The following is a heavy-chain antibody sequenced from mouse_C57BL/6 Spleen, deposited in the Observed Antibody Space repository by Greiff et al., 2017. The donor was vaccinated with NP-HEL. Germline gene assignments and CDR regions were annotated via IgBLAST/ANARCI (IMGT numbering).Heavy chain of an antibody. Sequence: QVHVKQPGAELVKPGASVKMSCKASGYTFTSYWITWVKQRPGQGLEWIGDIYPGSGSTNYNEKFKSKATLTVDTSSSTAYMQLGSLTSEDSAVYYCARPYSYYGSSYGYAMDYWGQGTSVTVSS. CDR3: ARPYSYYGSSYGYAMDY. CDR1: GYTFTSYW. D-gene: IGHD1-1*01. J-gene: IGHJ4*01. V-gene: IGHV1-55*01. CDR2: IYPGSGST.